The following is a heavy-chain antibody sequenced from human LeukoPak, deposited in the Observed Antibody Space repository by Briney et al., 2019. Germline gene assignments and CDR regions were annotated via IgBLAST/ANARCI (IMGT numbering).Heavy chain of an antibody. CDR3: ARQPTWAFLNFAY. J-gene: IGHJ4*02. Sequence: GGSLRLSCAAYGFTFSSNAMSWVRQARGQGLEWVSVINDSGGSTYYADSEKGRFTISRDNSKNTLYLQMNGLRAEDTAVYYCARQPTWAFLNFAYWGQGTLVTVCS. D-gene: IGHD2/OR15-2a*01. CDR2: INDSGGST. CDR1: GFTFSSNA. V-gene: IGHV3-23*01.